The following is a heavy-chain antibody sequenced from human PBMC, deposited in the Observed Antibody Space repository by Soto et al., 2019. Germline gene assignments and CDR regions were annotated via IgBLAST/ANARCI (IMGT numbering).Heavy chain of an antibody. V-gene: IGHV3-7*03. Sequence: QLVESGGALVQPGGSLTLSCAASGFTISSYWMSWVRQAPGKGLEWVANIKQDGSEKYYVDSVKGRFTISRDNAKNSLYLQMNSLRAEDTAVYYCARDRSASYDFWSCDDYLVQGTMVTVSS. J-gene: IGHJ4*02. CDR3: ARDRSASYDFWSCDDY. CDR2: IKQDGSEK. D-gene: IGHD3-3*01. CDR1: GFTISSYW.